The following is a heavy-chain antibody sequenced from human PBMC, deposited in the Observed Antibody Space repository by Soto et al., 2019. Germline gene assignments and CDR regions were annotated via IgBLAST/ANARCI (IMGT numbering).Heavy chain of an antibody. CDR3: AREVNSSPARGPNWFDP. D-gene: IGHD6-13*01. CDR1: GDSINNSHW. V-gene: IGHV4-4*02. CDR2: TYHSGTT. J-gene: IGHJ5*02. Sequence: PSETLSLTCAVSGDSINNSHWWSWVRQTPGKGLEWIGETYHSGTTNYNPSLKTRVTISIDKSKNQFSLKMNSVTAADTAVYYCAREVNSSPARGPNWFDPWGRGTLVTVSS.